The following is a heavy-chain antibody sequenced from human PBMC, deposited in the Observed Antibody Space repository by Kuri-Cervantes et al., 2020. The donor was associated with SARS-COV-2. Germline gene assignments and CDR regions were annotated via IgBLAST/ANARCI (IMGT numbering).Heavy chain of an antibody. J-gene: IGHJ6*03. CDR2: ISWNSGSI. CDR1: GFTFDDYA. Sequence: GGSLRLSCAASGFTFDDYAMHWVRQAPGKGLEWVSGISWNSGSIGYADSVKGRFTISRDNAKNSLYLQMNSLRAEDTAVYYCARDTSVGSTFNYYYYMDVWGKGTTVTVSS. D-gene: IGHD2/OR15-2a*01. V-gene: IGHV3-9*01. CDR3: ARDTSVGSTFNYYYYMDV.